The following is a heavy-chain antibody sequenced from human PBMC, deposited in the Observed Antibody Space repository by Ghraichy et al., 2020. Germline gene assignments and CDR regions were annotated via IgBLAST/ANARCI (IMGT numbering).Heavy chain of an antibody. J-gene: IGHJ5*02. Sequence: LNISCAASGFTFSSYWMSWVRQAPGKGLEWVANIKQDGSEKYYVDSVKGRFTISRDNAKNSLYLQMNSLRAEDTAVYYCARSGSYWNWFDPWGQGTLVTVSS. V-gene: IGHV3-7*03. D-gene: IGHD1-26*01. CDR1: GFTFSSYW. CDR3: ARSGSYWNWFDP. CDR2: IKQDGSEK.